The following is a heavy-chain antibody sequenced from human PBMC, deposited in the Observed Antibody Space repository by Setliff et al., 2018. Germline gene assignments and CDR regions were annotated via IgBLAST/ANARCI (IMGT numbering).Heavy chain of an antibody. CDR3: ARDRPPYYYDSSGYYYSAGNFDY. D-gene: IGHD3-22*01. CDR1: GGTFSSYA. V-gene: IGHV1-69*04. CDR2: IIPIFGKA. J-gene: IGHJ4*02. Sequence: SVKVSCKASGGTFSSYAISWVRQAPGQGLEWMGRIIPIFGKANYAQKFQGRVTITADKSTSTAYMELSSLRSEDTAVYYCARDRPPYYYDSSGYYYSAGNFDYWGQGTLVTVSS.